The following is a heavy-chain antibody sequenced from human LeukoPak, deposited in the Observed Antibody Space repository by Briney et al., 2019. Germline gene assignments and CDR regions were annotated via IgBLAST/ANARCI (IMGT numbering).Heavy chain of an antibody. CDR3: AREVAYYDY. V-gene: IGHV3-64*01. J-gene: IGHJ4*02. CDR1: GFTFSRFP. Sequence: QPGGSLRLSCAASGFTFSRFPMHWVRQAPGKGLEYVSAISSDGGATYYANSVKGRFTISRDNSKNTLYLQMGSLRAEDMAVYYCAREVAYYDYWSQGTLVTVSS. D-gene: IGHD2-15*01. CDR2: ISSDGGAT.